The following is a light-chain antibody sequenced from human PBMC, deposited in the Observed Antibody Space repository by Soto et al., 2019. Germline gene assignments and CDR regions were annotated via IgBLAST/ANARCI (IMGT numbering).Light chain of an antibody. CDR2: GVS. CDR3: QQYNNWPLT. Sequence: EIVMTQSPATLSVSPGERATLSCRASQSVTSNLAWYQQKPGQAPRLLMYGVSTRATGIPARFGGSGSGTDFTLTITSLQSEDFAVYYCQQYNNWPLTFGGGTKVDI. J-gene: IGKJ4*01. V-gene: IGKV3-15*01. CDR1: QSVTSN.